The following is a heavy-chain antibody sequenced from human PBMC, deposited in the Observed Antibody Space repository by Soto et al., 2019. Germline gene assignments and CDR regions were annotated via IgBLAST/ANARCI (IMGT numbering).Heavy chain of an antibody. CDR2: INPNGGAT. Sequence: ASVKVSCKASGYTFTGHYLHWVRQAPGQRFEWLGWINPNGGATKYARKFQGRITLTGDTSTTTAYMELNRLRSDDTAAYFCARLGSYYDGSSYPFWGQGTLVTVSS. D-gene: IGHD3-16*01. CDR1: GYTFTGHY. V-gene: IGHV1-2*02. J-gene: IGHJ4*02. CDR3: ARLGSYYDGSSYPF.